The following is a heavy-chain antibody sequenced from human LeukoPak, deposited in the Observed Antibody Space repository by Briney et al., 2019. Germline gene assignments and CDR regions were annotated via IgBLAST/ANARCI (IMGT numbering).Heavy chain of an antibody. CDR3: ASPGGNSDDAFDI. Sequence: GGSLRLSCAASGFTFSSYGMHWIRQAPGKGLEWVAVISYDGSNKYYADSVKGRFTISRDNSKNTLYLQMNSLRAEDTAVYYCASPGGNSDDAFDIWGQGTMVTVSS. CDR1: GFTFSSYG. D-gene: IGHD4-23*01. V-gene: IGHV3-30*03. CDR2: ISYDGSNK. J-gene: IGHJ3*02.